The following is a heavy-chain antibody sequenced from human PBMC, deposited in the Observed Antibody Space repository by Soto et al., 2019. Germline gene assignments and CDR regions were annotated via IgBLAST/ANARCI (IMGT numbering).Heavy chain of an antibody. CDR2: IVPIFGTA. Sequence: SVKVSCKAFGGTFSSYAISWVRQAPGQGLEWMGGIVPIFGTANYAQKFQGRVTITADESTSTAYMELSSLRSEDTAVYYCARDQISSYNWNYPFHYWGQGTLVTVSS. CDR3: ARDQISSYNWNYPFHY. D-gene: IGHD1-7*01. CDR1: GGTFSSYA. V-gene: IGHV1-69*13. J-gene: IGHJ4*02.